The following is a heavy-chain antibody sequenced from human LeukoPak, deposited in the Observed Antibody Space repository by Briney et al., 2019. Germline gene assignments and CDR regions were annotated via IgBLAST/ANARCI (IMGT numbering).Heavy chain of an antibody. J-gene: IGHJ4*02. Sequence: GASVKVSCKASGYTFTSYGISWVRQAPGQGLEWMGWISGYNGDTNYVQMLQGRVTITTDTSTSTAYMELRGLRTDDTAVYYCARGGWLLYFDYWGQGTLVTVSS. CDR1: GYTFTSYG. CDR2: ISGYNGDT. D-gene: IGHD5-24*01. V-gene: IGHV1-18*01. CDR3: ARGGWLLYFDY.